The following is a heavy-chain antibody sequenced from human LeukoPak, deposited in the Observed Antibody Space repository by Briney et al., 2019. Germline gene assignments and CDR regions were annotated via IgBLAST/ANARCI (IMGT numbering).Heavy chain of an antibody. CDR3: AKEGRSRYCSGGSCYSDY. Sequence: GGSLRLSCAASGFTFSSYSMNWVRQAPGKGLEWVAVISYDGSNKYYADSVKGRFTISRDNSKNTLYLQMNSLRAEDTAVYYCAKEGRSRYCSGGSCYSDYWGQGTLVTVSS. V-gene: IGHV3-30*18. J-gene: IGHJ4*02. CDR1: GFTFSSYS. CDR2: ISYDGSNK. D-gene: IGHD2-15*01.